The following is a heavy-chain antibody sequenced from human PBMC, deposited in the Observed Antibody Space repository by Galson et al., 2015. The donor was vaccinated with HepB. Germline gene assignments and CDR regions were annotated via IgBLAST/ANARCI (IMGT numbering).Heavy chain of an antibody. CDR2: ITFDGSKE. CDR1: GFIFSSYG. J-gene: IGHJ6*02. V-gene: IGHV3-30*18. D-gene: IGHD5-12*01. Sequence: SLRLSCAASGFIFSSYGMHWVRQAPGEGLEWMAVITFDGSKEYYADSVKGRFTISRDNSKNTLYLQMNSLRADETAVYYCVKGIYTIMAPNYFGMDVWGQGTTVAVSS. CDR3: VKGIYTIMAPNYFGMDV.